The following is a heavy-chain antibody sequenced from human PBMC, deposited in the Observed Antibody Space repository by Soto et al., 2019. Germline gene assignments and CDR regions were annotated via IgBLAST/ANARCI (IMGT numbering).Heavy chain of an antibody. D-gene: IGHD6-13*01. CDR2: MNPNSGNT. CDR1: GYTFTSYD. J-gene: IGHJ4*02. Sequence: ASVKVPCKASGYTFTSYDINWVRQATGQGLEWMGWMNPNSGNTGYAQKFQGRVTMTRNTSIGTAYMELSSLRSEDTAVYYCARGRVAAAGDGDYFDYWGQGTLVTVSS. CDR3: ARGRVAAAGDGDYFDY. V-gene: IGHV1-8*01.